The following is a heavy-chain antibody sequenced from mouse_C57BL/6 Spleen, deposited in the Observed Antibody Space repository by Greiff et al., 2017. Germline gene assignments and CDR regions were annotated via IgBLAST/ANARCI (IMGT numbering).Heavy chain of an antibody. CDR3: ARHDGNYSYWYFDV. V-gene: IGHV5-12*01. Sequence: EVMLVESGGGLVQPGGSLKLSCAASGFTFSDYYMYWVRQTPEKRLEWVAYISNGGGSTYYPDTVKGRFTISRDNAKNTLYLQMSRLNSEDTAMYYCARHDGNYSYWYFDVWGTGTTVTVSS. D-gene: IGHD2-1*01. CDR1: GFTFSDYY. J-gene: IGHJ1*03. CDR2: ISNGGGST.